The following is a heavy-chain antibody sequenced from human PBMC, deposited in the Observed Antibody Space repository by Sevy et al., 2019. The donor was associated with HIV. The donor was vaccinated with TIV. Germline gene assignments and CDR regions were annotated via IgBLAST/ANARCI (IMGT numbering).Heavy chain of an antibody. D-gene: IGHD2-2*02. Sequence: GGSLRLSCAASGFIFSDYYMSWIRQAPGKGLEWVSYITSSGRSIFYADSVKGRFTISRDNAKNSLSLQMNSLRAEDTAVYYCARHYCSSTSCYTTWVDYWGQGTLVTVSS. J-gene: IGHJ4*02. V-gene: IGHV3-11*01. CDR3: ARHYCSSTSCYTTWVDY. CDR1: GFIFSDYY. CDR2: ITSSGRSI.